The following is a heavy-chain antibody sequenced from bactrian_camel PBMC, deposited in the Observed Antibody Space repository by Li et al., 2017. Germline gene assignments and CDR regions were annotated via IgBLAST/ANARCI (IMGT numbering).Heavy chain of an antibody. D-gene: IGHD5*01. V-gene: IGHV3S1*01. CDR2: INSGGGGT. Sequence: HVQLVESGGGLVQPGGSLRLSCVASGLAFGTYAMSWVRQAPGKGLEWVSSINSGGGGTRYADSVKGRFTISRDNAKNTVYLQLNSLKTEDMAMYYCAKDLTGWVGLWLLGPGDPGHRL. CDR3: AKDLTGWVGLWL. J-gene: IGHJ6*01. CDR1: GLAFGTYA.